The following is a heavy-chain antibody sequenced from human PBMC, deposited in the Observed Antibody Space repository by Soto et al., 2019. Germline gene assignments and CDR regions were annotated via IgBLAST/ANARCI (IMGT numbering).Heavy chain of an antibody. J-gene: IGHJ6*02. V-gene: IGHV4-34*01. CDR2: INHSGST. D-gene: IGHD5-18*01. CDR1: GGSFSGYY. Sequence: QVQLQQWGAGLLKPSETLSLTCAVYGGSFSGYYWSWIRQPPGKGLEWIGEINHSGSTNYNPSLKSPVTISVDTSKNQFSLKLSSVTAADTAVYYCARARRGYSYGRYGMDVWGQGTTVTVSS. CDR3: ARARRGYSYGRYGMDV.